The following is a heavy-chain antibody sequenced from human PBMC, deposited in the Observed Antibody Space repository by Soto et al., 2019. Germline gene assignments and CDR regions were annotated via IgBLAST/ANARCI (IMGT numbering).Heavy chain of an antibody. J-gene: IGHJ4*02. CDR1: GFTFSDYW. CDR3: ARGRHSIYYGGHGFDY. Sequence: EVQLVESGGDLVRPGGSLRLSCAASGFTFSDYWMHWVRQAPGRGLVWVSRINSDGSSTNSADSVKGRFTISRANAKNTLYLQMNSLRAEDTAVYYCARGRHSIYYGGHGFDYWGQGALVTVSS. D-gene: IGHD3-3*01. V-gene: IGHV3-74*01. CDR2: INSDGSST.